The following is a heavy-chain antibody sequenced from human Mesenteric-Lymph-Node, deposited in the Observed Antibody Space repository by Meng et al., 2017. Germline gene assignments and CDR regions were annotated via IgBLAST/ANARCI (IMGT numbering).Heavy chain of an antibody. J-gene: IGHJ4*02. CDR1: GGSISSGDYY. CDR2: IYYSGSN. CDR3: GRDQGRELINH. Sequence: QVQLQESGPGLVKPLHTPSLTCAVSGGSISSGDYYWSWIRQTPGKGLEWIGYIYYSGSNYYNPSLRSRVTISVDTSKNQFSLKLSSVTAADAAVYYCGRDQGRELINHWGQGALVTVSS. V-gene: IGHV4-30-4*01. D-gene: IGHD1-7*01.